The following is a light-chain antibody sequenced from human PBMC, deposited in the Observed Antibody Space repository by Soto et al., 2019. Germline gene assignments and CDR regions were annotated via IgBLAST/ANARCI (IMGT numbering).Light chain of an antibody. CDR2: DAS. Sequence: DIQMTQSPSSLSASVGDRVTITCQASQDISNYLNWYQKKPGKAPKLLIYDASNLETGVPSRFSGSGSGTDFTFTISSLQPEDSATYYCQQYDNLWTFAQGTKVEIK. CDR1: QDISNY. V-gene: IGKV1-33*01. CDR3: QQYDNLWT. J-gene: IGKJ1*01.